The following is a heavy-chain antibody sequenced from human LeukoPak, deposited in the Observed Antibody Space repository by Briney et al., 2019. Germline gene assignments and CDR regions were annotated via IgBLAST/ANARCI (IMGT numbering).Heavy chain of an antibody. CDR1: GFAFSSYG. J-gene: IGHJ4*02. V-gene: IGHV3-33*01. CDR2: IWSDGSNK. D-gene: IGHD3-22*01. Sequence: PGGSLRLSCSASGFAFSSYGMHWVRQAPGKGLEWVAVIWSDGSNKYYADSVKGRFTISRDNSKSTLYLQMSSLRTEDAAFYYCARDGDSRGADLDYWGQGTLVTVSS. CDR3: ARDGDSRGADLDY.